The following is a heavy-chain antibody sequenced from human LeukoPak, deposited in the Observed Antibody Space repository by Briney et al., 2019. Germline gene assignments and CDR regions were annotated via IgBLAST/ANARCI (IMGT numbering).Heavy chain of an antibody. CDR3: ARQITMIEEGAFDI. Sequence: SVKVSCKASGGTFNRYAISWVRQTPGQGLEWMGGIIPIIGTVNYAQKFQGRVTITADESTSTAYMELSSLRSEDTAVYYCARQITMIEEGAFDIWGQGTMVTVSS. V-gene: IGHV1-69*01. CDR1: GGTFNRYA. CDR2: IIPIIGTV. J-gene: IGHJ3*02. D-gene: IGHD3-22*01.